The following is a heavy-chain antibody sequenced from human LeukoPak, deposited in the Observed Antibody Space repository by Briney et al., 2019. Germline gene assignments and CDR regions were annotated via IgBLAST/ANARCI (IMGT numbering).Heavy chain of an antibody. D-gene: IGHD5-12*01. CDR3: ARAQYNGYDF. CDR1: GGSISSYY. V-gene: IGHV4-4*09. CDR2: IYTSGST. J-gene: IGHJ4*02. Sequence: SETLSLTCTVSGGSISSYYWSWIRQPPGKGLEWIGYIYTSGSTNYNPSLKSRVTISVDTSKNHFSLKLSSVTAADTAVYYCARAQYNGYDFWGQGTLVTVSS.